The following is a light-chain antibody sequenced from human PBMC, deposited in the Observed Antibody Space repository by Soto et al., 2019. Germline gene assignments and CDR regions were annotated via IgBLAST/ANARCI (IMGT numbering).Light chain of an antibody. J-gene: IGKJ3*01. V-gene: IGKV1-5*01. CDR3: QQYNSYT. Sequence: DIQMTQSPSTLSASVGDRVTITCRASQSISSWLAWYQQKPGNAPKFLIYDASSLESGVPSRFSGSGSGTEFTLTISSLQPDDFATYYCQQYNSYTFGPGTKVDNK. CDR1: QSISSW. CDR2: DAS.